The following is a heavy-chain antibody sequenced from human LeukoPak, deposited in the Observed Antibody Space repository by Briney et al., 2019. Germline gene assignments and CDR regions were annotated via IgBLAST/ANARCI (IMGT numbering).Heavy chain of an antibody. Sequence: SETLSLTCAVYGGSFSGYYWSWIRQPPGKGLEWIGEINHSGSTNYNPSLKSRVTISVDTSKNQFSLKLSSVTAADTAVYYCARGTAARRRGCWFDPWGQGTLVTVSS. J-gene: IGHJ5*02. CDR3: ARGTAARRRGCWFDP. CDR1: GGSFSGYY. D-gene: IGHD6-6*01. CDR2: INHSGST. V-gene: IGHV4-34*01.